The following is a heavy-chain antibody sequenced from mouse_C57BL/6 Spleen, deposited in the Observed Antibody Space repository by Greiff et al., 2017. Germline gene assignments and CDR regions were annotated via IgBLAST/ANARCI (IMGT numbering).Heavy chain of an antibody. CDR2: ISPGDGDT. J-gene: IGHJ4*01. CDR3: ARLGSGYFYAMDY. Sequence: QVQLKASGPALLKPGASVTISCKASVSAFSRSWLNWVTQRPGTGLEWIGRISPGDGDTNYNGKFKGKATLTADKSSSTAYMQLSSLTSEDSAVYFCARLGSGYFYAMDYWGQGTAVTVSS. D-gene: IGHD3-2*02. V-gene: IGHV1-82*01. CDR1: VSAFSRSW.